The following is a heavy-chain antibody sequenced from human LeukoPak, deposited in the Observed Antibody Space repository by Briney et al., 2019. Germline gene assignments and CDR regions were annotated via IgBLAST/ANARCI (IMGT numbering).Heavy chain of an antibody. Sequence: GGSLRLSCSGSGFTFRSYTMTWVRQAPGKGLGWVSSIDGDGTLKYYADSLKGRFTISRDNANNSVYLQMNSLTADDSGLYFCARDYSSGWFGKGAYWGQGTRVLVSS. CDR1: GFTFRSYT. CDR3: ARDYSSGWFGKGAY. J-gene: IGHJ4*02. D-gene: IGHD6-19*01. CDR2: IDGDGTLK. V-gene: IGHV3-21*06.